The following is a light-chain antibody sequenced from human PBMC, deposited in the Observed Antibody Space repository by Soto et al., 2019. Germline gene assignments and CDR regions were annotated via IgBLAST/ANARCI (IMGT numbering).Light chain of an antibody. Sequence: PGERATLSCRASQSVSSSYLAWYQQKPGQAPRRLIYGASSRATDIPDRFSGSGSGTDFTLTISSLEPEDFAVYYCQQRSNWPPITFGQGTRLEIK. V-gene: IGKV3D-20*02. CDR3: QQRSNWPPIT. CDR2: GAS. CDR1: QSVSSSY. J-gene: IGKJ5*01.